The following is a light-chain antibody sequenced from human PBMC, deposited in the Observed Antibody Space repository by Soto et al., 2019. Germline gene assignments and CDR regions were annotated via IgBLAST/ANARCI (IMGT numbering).Light chain of an antibody. CDR2: EVS. CDR3: TSYTSISTYV. CDR1: SSDVGGYNH. V-gene: IGLV2-14*01. Sequence: QSALTQPASVSESPGQSITISCAGTSSDVGGYNHVSWYQQHADKAPKLLIHEVSNRPSGVSNRFSGSKSGNTASLTISGLQAEDEADYYGTSYTSISTYVFGTGTKLTVL. J-gene: IGLJ1*01.